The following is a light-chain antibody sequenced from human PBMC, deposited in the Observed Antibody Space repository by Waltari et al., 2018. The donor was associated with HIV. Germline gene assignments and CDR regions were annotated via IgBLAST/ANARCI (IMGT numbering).Light chain of an antibody. CDR2: KDG. J-gene: IGLJ1*01. CDR3: QSADSSDSSYV. Sequence: SFELTQPPSVSVSPGKTARITCSGDELADQYVYWYQQKAGQAPVLVMYKDGERPSGVPERFFASTSGTTVTLIISGVQAEDEADYYCQSADSSDSSYVFGSGTKVTVL. CDR1: ELADQY. V-gene: IGLV3-25*03.